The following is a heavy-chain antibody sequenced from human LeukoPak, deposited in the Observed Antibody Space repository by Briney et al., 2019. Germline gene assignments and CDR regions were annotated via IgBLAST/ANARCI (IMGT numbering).Heavy chain of an antibody. CDR2: IKSKTDGGTP. V-gene: IGHV3-15*01. J-gene: IGHJ4*02. Sequence: SGGSLRLSCAASGFTFNNPWMSWVRQAPGKGLEWVGRIKSKTDGGTPGYAAPVKGRFTISRDDSKNTLYLQMNSLKTEDTAVYYCTTEGGWSFYFDYWGQGTLVTVSS. CDR3: TTEGGWSFYFDY. D-gene: IGHD2-15*01. CDR1: GFTFNNPW.